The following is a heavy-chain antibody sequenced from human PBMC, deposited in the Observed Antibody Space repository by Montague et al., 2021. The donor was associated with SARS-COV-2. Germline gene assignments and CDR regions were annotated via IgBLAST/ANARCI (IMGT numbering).Heavy chain of an antibody. D-gene: IGHD3-16*01. Sequence: SETLSLTYDVYGGSFSRYFWSWIRQPPGRGPELIGHISPTGSTRYNPSLDSRVTISLDTSKSRLSLELTSVTVADTSIYFCVGAPNEYYFDYWGRGTPVSVSS. V-gene: IGHV4-34*01. CDR3: VGAPNEYYFDY. CDR1: GGSFSRYF. CDR2: ISPTGST. J-gene: IGHJ4*02.